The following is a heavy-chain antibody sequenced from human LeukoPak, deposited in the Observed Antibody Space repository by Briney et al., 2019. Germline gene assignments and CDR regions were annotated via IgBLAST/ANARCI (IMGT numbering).Heavy chain of an antibody. D-gene: IGHD6-19*01. CDR3: AREYRSGWTGLGY. J-gene: IGHJ4*02. CDR2: IWYDGSHK. Sequence: PGGSLRLSCAASGFTFSNHGMHWVRQAPGKGLEWVAVIWYDGSHKYYADSVKGRFTISRDNSKNTLYLEMNSLSAEDTAVYYCAREYRSGWTGLGYWGQGILVTVSS. CDR1: GFTFSNHG. V-gene: IGHV3-33*08.